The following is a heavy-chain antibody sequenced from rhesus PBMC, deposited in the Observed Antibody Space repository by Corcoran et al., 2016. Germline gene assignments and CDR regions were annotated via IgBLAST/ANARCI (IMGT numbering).Heavy chain of an antibody. V-gene: IGHV4-169*01. Sequence: QLQLQESGPGLVKPSETLSVTCAVSGGSISSSYWSWIRQAQGTGLELIWYIYGSGSNTNYNPSLKSRVTLSVDTSQNRLSRKLSSVTTADTAVYYCARGVEYYYSGSYYYPFDYWGQGVPVTVSS. J-gene: IGHJ4*01. CDR3: ARGVEYYYSGSYYYPFDY. D-gene: IGHD3-16*01. CDR1: GGSISSSY. CDR2: IYGSGSNT.